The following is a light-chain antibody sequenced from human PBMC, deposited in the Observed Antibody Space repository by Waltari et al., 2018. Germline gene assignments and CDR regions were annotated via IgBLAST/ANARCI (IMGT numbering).Light chain of an antibody. J-gene: IGLJ2*01. CDR2: STN. Sequence: QTVVTQEPSFSVSPGGTVTLTCGLSSGPVSTSYYPSWYQQTAGQAPRTLIYSTNTRSSGVPYRFSGSILGNKAALPITGAQADDESDYYCVLYMGSGISVFGGGTKLTVL. V-gene: IGLV8-61*01. CDR3: VLYMGSGISV. CDR1: SGPVSTSYY.